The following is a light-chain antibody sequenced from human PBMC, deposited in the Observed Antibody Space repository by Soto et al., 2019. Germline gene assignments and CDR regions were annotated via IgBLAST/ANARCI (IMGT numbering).Light chain of an antibody. CDR3: QHYHALPLT. J-gene: IGKJ1*01. CDR2: GAY. CDR1: QSVATN. V-gene: IGKV3-15*01. Sequence: EKVMTQSPATLSVSPGERVTLSCRASQSVATNLAWYQQKPGQAPRLLISGAYIRATGIPDRLIGSGSGTDFTLTSHSLQSEDFAVYYCQHYHALPLTFGRGTKVEIK.